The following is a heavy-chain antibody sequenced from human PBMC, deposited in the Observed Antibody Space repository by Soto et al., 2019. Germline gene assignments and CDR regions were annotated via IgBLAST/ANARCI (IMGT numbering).Heavy chain of an antibody. J-gene: IGHJ4*02. CDR1: GFTFSIYA. CDR2: ISASAGST. V-gene: IGHV3-23*01. Sequence: EVQLLESGGGLVQPGGSLRLSCAASGFTFSIYAMSWVRQAPGKGLEWVSVISASAGSTYYADSVKGRFTISRDNSKNTLYLQMNSLRAEDTAVYYCAKVPDCSSASCYNPSFDYWGQGTLVTVSS. D-gene: IGHD2-2*02. CDR3: AKVPDCSSASCYNPSFDY.